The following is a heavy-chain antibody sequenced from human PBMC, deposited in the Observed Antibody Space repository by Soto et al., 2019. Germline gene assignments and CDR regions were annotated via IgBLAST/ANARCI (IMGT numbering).Heavy chain of an antibody. V-gene: IGHV1-18*01. Sequence: ASVKVSCKASGYTFTSYGISWVRQAPGQGLEWMGWINPDTGNTKYSEKFQDRVTMTRDTSASTAYMELRGLRSEDTAVYYCARRYKSAGWLEPWGQGTLVTVSS. CDR3: ARRYKSAGWLEP. CDR1: GYTFTSYG. J-gene: IGHJ5*02. D-gene: IGHD1-1*01. CDR2: INPDTGNT.